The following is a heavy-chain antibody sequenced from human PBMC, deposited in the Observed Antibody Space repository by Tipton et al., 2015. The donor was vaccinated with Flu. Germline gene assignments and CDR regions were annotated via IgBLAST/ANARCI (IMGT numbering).Heavy chain of an antibody. V-gene: IGHV4-4*02. CDR2: IYHTSST. CDR3: ARDLGNDFWSGQGWFDP. J-gene: IGHJ5*02. CDR1: GASISSPNW. Sequence: TLSLTCAVSGASISSPNWWTWVRQPPGKGLEWIGEIYHTSSTNYNPSLKSRVSISLDKSKNQFSLELNSVTAADTAIYYCARDLGNDFWSGQGWFDPWGQGTLVSVSS. D-gene: IGHD3-3*01.